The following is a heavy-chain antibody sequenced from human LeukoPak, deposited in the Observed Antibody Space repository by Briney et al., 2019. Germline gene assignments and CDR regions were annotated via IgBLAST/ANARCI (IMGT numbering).Heavy chain of an antibody. Sequence: GASVKVSRKALGYSFRDHHVIWVRQAPGQGLEWMGWIHPGTGDTKFGQNFQGRLTMTWDTSITTAYMDLIGLTSDDTAVYYCSSHYGPGPVWGQGTLVTASS. CDR3: SSHYGPGPV. CDR1: GYSFRDHH. D-gene: IGHD3-10*01. V-gene: IGHV1-2*02. CDR2: IHPGTGDT. J-gene: IGHJ4*02.